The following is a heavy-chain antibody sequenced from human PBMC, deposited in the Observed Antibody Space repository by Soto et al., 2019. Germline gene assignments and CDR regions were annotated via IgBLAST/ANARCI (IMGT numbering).Heavy chain of an antibody. J-gene: IGHJ5*02. CDR1: GGSISSGGYS. V-gene: IGHV4-30-2*01. CDR2: IYHSGST. Sequence: PSETLSLTCAVSGGSISSGGYSWSWIRQPPGKGLEWIGYIYHSGSTYYNPSLKSRVTISVDRSKNQFSLKLSSVTAADTAVYYCARDLGSSTSPFNWFDPWGQGTLVTVSS. D-gene: IGHD2-2*01. CDR3: ARDLGSSTSPFNWFDP.